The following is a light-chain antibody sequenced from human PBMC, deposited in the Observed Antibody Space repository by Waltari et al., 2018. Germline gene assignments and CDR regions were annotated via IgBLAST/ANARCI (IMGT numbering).Light chain of an antibody. J-gene: IGKJ4*01. CDR2: GAS. CDR1: QSVGTN. Sequence: EIVMTQSPATLSVSPGQSATPSCRASQSVGTNLAWYEQKPGQAPRLLIYGASTRATGIPARFSGSGAGTEFTLTISSLQSEDFAVYYCQQYDNWPPLTFGGGTKVEIK. V-gene: IGKV3-15*01. CDR3: QQYDNWPPLT.